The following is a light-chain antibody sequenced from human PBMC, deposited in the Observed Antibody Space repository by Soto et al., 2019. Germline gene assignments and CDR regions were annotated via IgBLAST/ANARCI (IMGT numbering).Light chain of an antibody. V-gene: IGLV2-14*01. J-gene: IGLJ3*02. Sequence: QSVLAQPASVSGSPGQSITVSCTGTSSDVGTYNYVSWYQQHPGKAPKLIIYEVSHRPSGVSDRFSGSKSGNTASLTISGLQPEDEAAYYCSSFTSSSTLVFGGGTKVTVL. CDR3: SSFTSSSTLV. CDR1: SSDVGTYNY. CDR2: EVS.